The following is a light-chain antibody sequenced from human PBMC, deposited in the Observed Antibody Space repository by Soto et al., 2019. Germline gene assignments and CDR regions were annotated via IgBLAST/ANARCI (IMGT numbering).Light chain of an antibody. Sequence: QSALTQPRSVSGSPGQSVTISCTGTSSDVGGYNYVSWYQQHPGKAPKLMIYDVSKRPSGVPYRFSGSKSGNTASLTISGLQAEDEADYYCCSYAGRYEVILGGGTKLTVL. CDR3: CSYAGRYEVI. CDR2: DVS. J-gene: IGLJ2*01. V-gene: IGLV2-11*01. CDR1: SSDVGGYNY.